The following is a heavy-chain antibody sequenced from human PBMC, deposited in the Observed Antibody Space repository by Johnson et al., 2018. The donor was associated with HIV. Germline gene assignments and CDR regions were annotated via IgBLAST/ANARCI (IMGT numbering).Heavy chain of an antibody. CDR1: GCTFEDYG. CDR2: INWNGGST. Sequence: VQLVESGGGAVRPGGTLRLSCVFSGCTFEDYGISWFRQAPGKGLEWVSGINWNGGSTVYADSVKGRFTISRDSAKHSLYLQMNSLIAEDTALYYCARGVSSGDYWSGIDVWGQGTIATVSS. D-gene: IGHD3-22*01. CDR3: ARGVSSGDYWSGIDV. V-gene: IGHV3-20*04. J-gene: IGHJ3*01.